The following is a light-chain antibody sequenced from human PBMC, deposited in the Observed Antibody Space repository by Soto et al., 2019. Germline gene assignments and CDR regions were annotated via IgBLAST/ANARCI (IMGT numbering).Light chain of an antibody. V-gene: IGKV3-20*01. J-gene: IGKJ1*01. CDR2: GAS. CDR3: QQYGSSPPT. Sequence: EIVLTQSPGTLSLSPGERATLSCRASQSVSSSYLAWYQQKPGQAPRLLIYGASSRATGIPDRFSGSGSGTDFTLTISRLEPEDCAVYYCQQYGSSPPTFGQGTK. CDR1: QSVSSSY.